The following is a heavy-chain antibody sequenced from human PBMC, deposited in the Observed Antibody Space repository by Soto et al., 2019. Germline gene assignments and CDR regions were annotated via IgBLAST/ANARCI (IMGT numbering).Heavy chain of an antibody. CDR1: GFTFSSYA. D-gene: IGHD2-2*01. Sequence: QVQLVESGGGVVQPGRSLRLSCAASGFTFSSYAMHWVRQAPGKGLEWVAVISYDGSNKYYADSVKSRFTISRDNSQNTLYLQMNSLRAEDTAVYYCARPADMSRLFGPTHYYYGMDVWGQGTTVTVSS. V-gene: IGHV3-30-3*01. J-gene: IGHJ6*02. CDR2: ISYDGSNK. CDR3: ARPADMSRLFGPTHYYYGMDV.